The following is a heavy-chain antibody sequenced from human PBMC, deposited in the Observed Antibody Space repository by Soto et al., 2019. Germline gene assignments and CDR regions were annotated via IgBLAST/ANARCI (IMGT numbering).Heavy chain of an antibody. CDR3: ARRYGPGFDY. J-gene: IGHJ4*02. V-gene: IGHV4-59*08. Sequence: QVQLQESGPGLVKPSETLSLTCTVSGGSISSYYWSWIRQPPGKGLEWIGYIYYSGSTNYNPSLKSRVTIXXDTSKNQCSRKLGSVTAADPAVHYCARRYGPGFDYWGQGTLVTVSS. CDR2: IYYSGST. D-gene: IGHD4-17*01. CDR1: GGSISSYY.